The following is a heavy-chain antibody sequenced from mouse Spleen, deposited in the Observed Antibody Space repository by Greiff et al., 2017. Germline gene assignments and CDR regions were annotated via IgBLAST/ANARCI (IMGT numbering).Heavy chain of an antibody. J-gene: IGHJ4*01. Sequence: EVQLVESGGGLVKPGGSLKLSCAASGFTFSSYAMSWVRQTPEKRLEWVAAINSNGGSTYYPDTVKDRFTISRDNAKNTLYLQMSSLRSEDTALYYCGRRVYYYDGSDYAMDYWGQGTSVTVSS. CDR1: GFTFSSYA. D-gene: IGHD1-1*01. CDR3: GRRVYYYDGSDYAMDY. V-gene: IGHV5-6-2*01. CDR2: INSNGGST.